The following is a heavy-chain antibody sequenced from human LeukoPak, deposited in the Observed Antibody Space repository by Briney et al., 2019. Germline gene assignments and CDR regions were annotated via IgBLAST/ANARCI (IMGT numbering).Heavy chain of an antibody. J-gene: IGHJ6*03. CDR1: GGSFSGYY. CDR3: ARHVHSSSWYYYYYYYMDV. CDR2: INHSGST. V-gene: IGHV4-34*01. D-gene: IGHD6-13*01. Sequence: SETLSLTCAVYGGSFSGYYWSWIRQPPGKGLEWIGEINHSGSTNYNPSLKSRVTISVDTSKNQFSLKLSSVTAADTAVYYCARHVHSSSWYYYYYYYMDVWGKGTTVTISS.